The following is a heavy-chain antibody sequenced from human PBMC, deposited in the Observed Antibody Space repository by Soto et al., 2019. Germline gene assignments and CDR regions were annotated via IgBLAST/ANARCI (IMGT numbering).Heavy chain of an antibody. Sequence: SETLSLTCTVSGGSISSYYWSWIRQPPGKGLEWIGYIYYSGSTNYNPSLKSRVTISVDTSKNQFSLKLSSVTAADTAVYYCARSTNYDILTGYPDWGQGTLVTVSS. V-gene: IGHV4-59*08. CDR2: IYYSGST. CDR1: GGSISSYY. D-gene: IGHD3-9*01. CDR3: ARSTNYDILTGYPD. J-gene: IGHJ4*02.